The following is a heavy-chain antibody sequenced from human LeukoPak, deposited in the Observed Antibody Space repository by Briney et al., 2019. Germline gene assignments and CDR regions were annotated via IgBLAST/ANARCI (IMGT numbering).Heavy chain of an antibody. D-gene: IGHD3-10*01. CDR2: IHSSGST. CDR1: GGSINNYY. V-gene: IGHV4-4*07. J-gene: IGHJ3*02. Sequence: SETLSVTCTVSGGSINNYYWNWIRQPAGKGLEWIGRIHSSGSTNYIPSLKSRVTMSLDTSKNQFSLTLTSVSAADTAVYYCATYGSPNAFHIWGQGTVVTVSS. CDR3: ATYGSPNAFHI.